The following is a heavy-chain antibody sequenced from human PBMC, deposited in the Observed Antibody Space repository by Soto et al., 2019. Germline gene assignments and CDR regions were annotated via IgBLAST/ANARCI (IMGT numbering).Heavy chain of an antibody. CDR3: ARGVRYQLLSNWFDP. Sequence: QVQLQESGPGLVKPSQTLSLTCTVSGGSISSGGYYWSWIRQHPGKGLEWIGYIYYSGSTYYNPSLKSRVTISVDTSKNLFSLKLSSVTAADTAVYYCARGVRYQLLSNWFDPWGQGTLVTVSS. CDR2: IYYSGST. CDR1: GGSISSGGYY. V-gene: IGHV4-31*03. J-gene: IGHJ5*02. D-gene: IGHD2-2*01.